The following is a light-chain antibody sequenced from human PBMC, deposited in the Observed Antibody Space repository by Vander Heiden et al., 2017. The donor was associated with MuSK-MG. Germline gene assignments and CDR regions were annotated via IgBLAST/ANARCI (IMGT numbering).Light chain of an antibody. CDR1: QSISSW. J-gene: IGKJ2*01. V-gene: IGKV1-5*01. Sequence: DIQIPQSPSTRSSSVGDRVTIPARASQSISSWLAWYQQYTGKAPKLLTYDASSLESGLPSRFSASASGPELTLTSSSLQPDDFTSYYSTQYNSDTMYTFGQGTKLEIK. CDR3: TQYNSDTMYT. CDR2: DAS.